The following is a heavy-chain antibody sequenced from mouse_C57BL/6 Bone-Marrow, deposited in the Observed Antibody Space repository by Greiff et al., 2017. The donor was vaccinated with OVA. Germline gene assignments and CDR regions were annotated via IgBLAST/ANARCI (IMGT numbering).Heavy chain of an antibody. CDR1: GYTFTSYW. CDR3: ARRGYGSGHSWFAY. Sequence: QVQLQQPGAELVMPGASVKLSCKASGYTFTSYWMHWVKQRPGQGLEWIGEIDPSDSYTNYNQKFKGKSTLTVDKSSSTAYMRLSSLTSEDSAVYYCARRGYGSGHSWFAYWGQGTLVTVSA. V-gene: IGHV1-69*01. J-gene: IGHJ3*01. D-gene: IGHD1-1*01. CDR2: IDPSDSYT.